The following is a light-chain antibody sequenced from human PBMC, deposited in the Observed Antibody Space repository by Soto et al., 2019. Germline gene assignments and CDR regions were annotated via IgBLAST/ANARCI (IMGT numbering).Light chain of an antibody. CDR1: QSGLYSSNNKNY. CDR3: QQYYSTPTWT. V-gene: IGKV4-1*01. CDR2: WAS. J-gene: IGKJ1*01. Sequence: DIVMTQSPDSLAVSLGERATINCKSSQSGLYSSNNKNYLAWYQQKPGQPPKLLIYWASTRESGVPDRFSGSGSGADFTLPISSMQAEDVAVYYCQQYYSTPTWTFGQGTKVEIK.